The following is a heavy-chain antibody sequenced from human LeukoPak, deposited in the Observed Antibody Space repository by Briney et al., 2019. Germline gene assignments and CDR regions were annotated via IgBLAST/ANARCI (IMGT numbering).Heavy chain of an antibody. CDR3: VREARGYHYTYFDY. D-gene: IGHD5-18*01. V-gene: IGHV3-13*01. Sequence: GGSLRLSCIASGFTLGSHDMHWVRQIPGQGLEWVAAVSSGFHAFFADSVQGRFTVSREDARNSLYLQMNSLRAGDTAVYYCVREARGYHYTYFDYWGQGTLVTVSS. CDR2: VSSGFHA. CDR1: GFTLGSHD. J-gene: IGHJ4*02.